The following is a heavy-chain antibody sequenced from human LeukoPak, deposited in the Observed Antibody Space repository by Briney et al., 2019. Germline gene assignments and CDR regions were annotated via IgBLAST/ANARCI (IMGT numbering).Heavy chain of an antibody. CDR1: GGSFSGYY. J-gene: IGHJ4*02. CDR3: ARGGVGSSWYYMTFPPDY. V-gene: IGHV4-34*01. Sequence: SETLSLTCAVYGGSFSGYYWSWIRQPPGKGLEWIGEINHSGSTNYNPSLKSRVTISVDTSKNQFSLKLSSVTVAHTAVYYCARGGVGSSWYYMTFPPDYWGQGTLVTVSS. CDR2: INHSGST. D-gene: IGHD6-13*01.